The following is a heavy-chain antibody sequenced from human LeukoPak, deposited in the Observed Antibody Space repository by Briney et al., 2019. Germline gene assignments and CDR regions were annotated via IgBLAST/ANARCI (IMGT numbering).Heavy chain of an antibody. CDR2: IIPIFGTA. V-gene: IGHV1-69*05. Sequence: GASVKVSCKASGGTFSSYAISWVRQAPGQGLEWMGGIIPIFGTANYAQEFQGRVTITTDESTSTAYMELSSLRSEDTAVYYCARATRGYSSSWYDSSWFDPWGQGTLVTVSS. J-gene: IGHJ5*02. CDR3: ARATRGYSSSWYDSSWFDP. CDR1: GGTFSSYA. D-gene: IGHD6-13*01.